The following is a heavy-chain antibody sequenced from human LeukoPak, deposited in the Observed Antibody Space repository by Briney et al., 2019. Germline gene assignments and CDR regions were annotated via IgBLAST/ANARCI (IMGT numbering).Heavy chain of an antibody. J-gene: IGHJ4*02. CDR1: GGSISSYY. Sequence: SETLSLTCTVSGGSISSYYWSWIRQPAGKGLEWIGRICTSGSTNYNPSLKSRVTMSVDTSKNQFSLKLSSVTAADTAVYYCARVGSNKGGWVEEAGLGEEYYFDYWGQGTLVTVSS. D-gene: IGHD3-16*01. CDR3: ARVGSNKGGWVEEAGLGEEYYFDY. CDR2: ICTSGST. V-gene: IGHV4-4*07.